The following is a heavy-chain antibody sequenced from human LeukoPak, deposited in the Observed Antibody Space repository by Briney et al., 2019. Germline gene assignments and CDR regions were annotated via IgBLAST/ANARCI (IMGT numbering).Heavy chain of an antibody. CDR2: ISGSGGST. J-gene: IGHJ4*02. CDR3: AKERGDSRGKYYFDY. CDR1: GFTFSSYA. Sequence: GGSLRLSCAASGFTFSSYAMSWVRQAPGKGLEWVSAISGSGGSTYYADSVKGRFTISRDNSKNTLYLQMNSLRAEDTPVYYCAKERGDSRGKYYFDYWGQGTLVTVSS. D-gene: IGHD2-21*02. V-gene: IGHV3-23*01.